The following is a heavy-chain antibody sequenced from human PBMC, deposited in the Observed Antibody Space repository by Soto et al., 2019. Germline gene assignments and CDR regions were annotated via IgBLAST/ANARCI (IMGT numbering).Heavy chain of an antibody. CDR2: ISYDGSNK. D-gene: IGHD4-4*01. CDR1: GFTFSSYA. J-gene: IGHJ2*01. Sequence: QVQLVESGGGVVQPGRSLRLSCADSGFTFSSYAMHWVRQAPGKGLEWVAVISYDGSNKYYADSVKGRFTISRDNSKNTLYLQMNSLRAEDTAVYYCARPLWRDDYTWGYFDLWGRGTLVTVSS. V-gene: IGHV3-30-3*01. CDR3: ARPLWRDDYTWGYFDL.